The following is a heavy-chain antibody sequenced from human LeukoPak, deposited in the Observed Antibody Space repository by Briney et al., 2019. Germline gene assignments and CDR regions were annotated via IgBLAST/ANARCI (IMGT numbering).Heavy chain of an antibody. CDR1: GFTFSSYS. Sequence: PGGSLRLSCAASGFTFSSYSMNWVRQPPGKGLEWIGSIDYSGNTYYNPSLKSRVTISGDTSKNQFSLRLSSVTAADTAVYYCAREDDYGDNGHDYWGQGTLVTVSS. CDR3: AREDDYGDNGHDY. CDR2: IDYSGNT. V-gene: IGHV4-39*07. D-gene: IGHD4-17*01. J-gene: IGHJ4*02.